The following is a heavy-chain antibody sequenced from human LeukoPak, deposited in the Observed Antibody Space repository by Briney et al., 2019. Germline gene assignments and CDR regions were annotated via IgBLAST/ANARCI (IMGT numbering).Heavy chain of an antibody. D-gene: IGHD5-18*01. CDR2: INSDGYSI. J-gene: IGHJ4*02. CDR3: ASPGSVGDTGMPDY. CDR1: GFTFSSYW. V-gene: IGHV3-74*01. Sequence: VGSLRLSCAASGFTFSSYWMHWVRQAPGKGLVWVSRINSDGYSISYADSVKGRFTISRENAKNTLYLQMNSLSVEDTAVYYCASPGSVGDTGMPDYWGQGTLVTVSS.